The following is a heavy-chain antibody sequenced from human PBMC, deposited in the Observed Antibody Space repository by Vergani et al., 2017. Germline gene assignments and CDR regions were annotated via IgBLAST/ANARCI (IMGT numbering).Heavy chain of an antibody. V-gene: IGHV1-46*01. J-gene: IGHJ4*02. CDR3: ARDWVTGGLDY. Sequence: QVQLVQSGAEVKKPGASVKVSCKASGYTFTSYYMHWVRQAPVQGLEWMGIINPSGGSTSYAQKFQGRVTMTRDTSTSTVYMELSSLRSEDTAVYYCARDWVTGGLDYWGQGTLVTVSS. CDR1: GYTFTSYY. D-gene: IGHD4-23*01. CDR2: INPSGGST.